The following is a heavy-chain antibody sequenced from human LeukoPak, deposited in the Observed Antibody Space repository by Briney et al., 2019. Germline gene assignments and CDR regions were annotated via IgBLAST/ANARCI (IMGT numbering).Heavy chain of an antibody. V-gene: IGHV6-1*01. J-gene: IGHJ3*02. CDR2: TYYSSKWYN. CDR1: GDSVSSNSAA. CDR3: ARGAVAVRNAFDI. D-gene: IGHD6-19*01. Sequence: TSQTLSLTCALSGDSVSSNSAAWNWIRQSPSRGPEWLGRTYYSSKWYNDYAVSVKSRITINPDTSKNQFSLQLNSVTPEDTALYYCARGAVAVRNAFDIWGQGTMVTVSS.